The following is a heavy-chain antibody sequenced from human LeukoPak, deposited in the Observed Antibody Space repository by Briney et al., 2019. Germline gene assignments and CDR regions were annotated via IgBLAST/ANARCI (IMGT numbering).Heavy chain of an antibody. D-gene: IGHD3-22*01. CDR3: ARGNASCYDASGYYAFDI. Sequence: PSETLSLTCTVSGGSISSYYWTWIRQPAGKGLEWIGRIYTSGSTNYNPSLKSRVTMSVDTSNNHFSLKLSSVTAADTAVYYCARGNASCYDASGYYAFDIWGQGTMVTVSS. J-gene: IGHJ3*02. CDR1: GGSISSYY. V-gene: IGHV4-4*07. CDR2: IYTSGST.